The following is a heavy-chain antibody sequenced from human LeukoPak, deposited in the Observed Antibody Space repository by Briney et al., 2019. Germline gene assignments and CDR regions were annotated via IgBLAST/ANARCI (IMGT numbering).Heavy chain of an antibody. CDR1: GGSISSGSYY. CDR3: ARTIVGATDY. Sequence: KPSETLSLTCPVYGGSISSGSYYWSWIRQPAGKGLEWIGRIYTSGSTNYNPSLKSRVTISVDTSKNQFSLKLSSVTAADTAVYYCARTIVGATDYWGQGTLVTVSS. V-gene: IGHV4-61*02. J-gene: IGHJ4*02. CDR2: IYTSGST. D-gene: IGHD1-26*01.